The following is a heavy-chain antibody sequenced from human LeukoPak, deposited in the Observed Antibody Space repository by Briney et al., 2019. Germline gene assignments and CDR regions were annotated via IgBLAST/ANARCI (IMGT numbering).Heavy chain of an antibody. CDR3: TRIYRNGYNYGYFDY. J-gene: IGHJ4*02. D-gene: IGHD5-24*01. Sequence: SGPALVKPSQTLTLTCTFSGFSRSTRGMGVSWIREPPVKGREWLALIDWDDDKYYSTSLKTRLTISKDTSKTQVVITMTNMHPVDTATYYCTRIYRNGYNYGYFDYWGQGTLVTVSS. CDR2: IDWDDDK. V-gene: IGHV2-70*01. CDR1: GFSRSTRGMG.